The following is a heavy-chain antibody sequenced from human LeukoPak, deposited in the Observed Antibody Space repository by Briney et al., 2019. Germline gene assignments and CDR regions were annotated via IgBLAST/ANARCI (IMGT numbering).Heavy chain of an antibody. CDR1: GGSVSSGSYY. J-gene: IGHJ6*02. CDR3: ARAPTVTTSDYYYGMDV. D-gene: IGHD4-17*01. CDR2: IYYSGST. V-gene: IGHV4-61*01. Sequence: PSETLSLTCTVSGGSVSSGSYYWSWIRQPPGKGLEWIGYIYYSGSTNYNPSLKSRVTISVDTSRNQFSLKLSSVTAADTAVYYCARAPTVTTSDYYYGMDVWGQGTTVTVSS.